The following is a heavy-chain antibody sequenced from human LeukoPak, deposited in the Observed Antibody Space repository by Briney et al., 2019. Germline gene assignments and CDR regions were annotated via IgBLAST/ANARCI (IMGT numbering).Heavy chain of an antibody. CDR2: INHSGST. J-gene: IGHJ4*02. CDR1: GGSFSGYY. Sequence: PSETLSLTCAVYGGSFSGYYWSWIRQPPGKGLEWIGEINHSGSTNYNPSLKSRVTISVDTSKNQFSLKLSSVTAADTAVYYCVTFGGVIVPGEGYWGQGTLVTVSS. CDR3: VTFGGVIVPGEGY. D-gene: IGHD3-16*02. V-gene: IGHV4-34*01.